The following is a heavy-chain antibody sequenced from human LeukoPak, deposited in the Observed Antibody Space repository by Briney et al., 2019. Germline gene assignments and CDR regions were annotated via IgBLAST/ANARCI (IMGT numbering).Heavy chain of an antibody. CDR2: IYYSGST. CDR1: GGSISSYY. Sequence: PSETLSLTCTVSGGSISSYYWSWIRQPPGKGLEWIGYIYYSGSTNYNPSLKSRVTISVDTSKNQSSLKLSSVTAADTAVYYCARYSYGSYYYYYYGMDVWGQGTTATVSS. CDR3: ARYSYGSYYYYYYGMDV. J-gene: IGHJ6*02. V-gene: IGHV4-59*01. D-gene: IGHD5-18*01.